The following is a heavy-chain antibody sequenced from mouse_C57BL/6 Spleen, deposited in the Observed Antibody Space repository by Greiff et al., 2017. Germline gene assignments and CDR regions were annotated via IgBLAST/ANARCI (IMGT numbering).Heavy chain of an antibody. Sequence: QVQLQQPGAELVKPGASVTMSCKASGYTFASYWITWVKQRPGQGLEWIGDIYPGSGSTNYNEKFKSKATLTVDTSSSTAYMQLSSLTSEDSAVYYCARRGYDYDSDYWGQGTTLTVSS. CDR2: IYPGSGST. J-gene: IGHJ2*01. CDR1: GYTFASYW. D-gene: IGHD2-4*01. V-gene: IGHV1-55*01. CDR3: ARRGYDYDSDY.